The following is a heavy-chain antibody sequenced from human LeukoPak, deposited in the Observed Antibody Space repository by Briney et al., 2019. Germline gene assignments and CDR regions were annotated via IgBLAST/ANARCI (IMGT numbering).Heavy chain of an antibody. CDR1: GYTFTTYG. CDR2: INTYNGNT. D-gene: IGHD4-23*01. CDR3: ARDTVGTDY. Sequence: ASVKVSCKASGYTFTTYGISWVRQAPGQGLEWMGWINTYNGNTNYAQKLQGRVTMTTDTSTSTAYMDLRSLRSDDTAVYYRARDTVGTDYWGQGTLVTVSS. J-gene: IGHJ4*02. V-gene: IGHV1-18*01.